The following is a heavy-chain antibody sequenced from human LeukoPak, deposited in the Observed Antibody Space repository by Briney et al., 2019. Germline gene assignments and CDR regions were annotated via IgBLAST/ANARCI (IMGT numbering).Heavy chain of an antibody. V-gene: IGHV4-61*02. D-gene: IGHD6-19*01. CDR2: IYTSGST. CDR3: AREPVAGTSFDY. J-gene: IGHJ4*02. Sequence: PSETLSLTCTVSGGSISSSSYYWSWIRQPAGKGLEWIGRIYTSGSTNYNPSLKSRVTISVDKSKNQFSLKLSSVTAADTAVYYCAREPVAGTSFDYWGQGTLVTVSS. CDR1: GGSISSSSYY.